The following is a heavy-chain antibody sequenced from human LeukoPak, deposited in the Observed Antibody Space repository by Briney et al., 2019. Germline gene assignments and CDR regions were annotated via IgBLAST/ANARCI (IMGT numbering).Heavy chain of an antibody. CDR2: ISGSGIGGRT. CDR3: AKAPVTTCSGAYCYPFDY. CDR1: GFTFSSYA. V-gene: IGHV3-23*01. Sequence: PGGSLRLSCAASGFTFSSYAMSWFRQAPGKGLEWVSGISGSGIGGRTHYADSVKGRFTISRDNSKNTLYLQMNRLRAEDAAVYYCAKAPVTTCSGAYCYPFDYWGQGTLVTVSS. D-gene: IGHD2-21*01. J-gene: IGHJ4*02.